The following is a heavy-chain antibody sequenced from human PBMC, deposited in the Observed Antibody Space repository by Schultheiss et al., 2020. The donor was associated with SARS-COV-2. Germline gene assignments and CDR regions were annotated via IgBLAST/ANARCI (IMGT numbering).Heavy chain of an antibody. CDR2: INSDGSST. CDR3: AKERWLVPYY. J-gene: IGHJ4*02. Sequence: GGSLRLSCAASGFMFSNYSMNWVRLAPGKGLVWVSRINSDGSSTSYADSVKGRFTISRDNSKNTLYLQMNSLRAEDTAVYYCAKERWLVPYYWGQGTLVTVSS. D-gene: IGHD6-19*01. CDR1: GFMFSNYS. V-gene: IGHV3-74*01.